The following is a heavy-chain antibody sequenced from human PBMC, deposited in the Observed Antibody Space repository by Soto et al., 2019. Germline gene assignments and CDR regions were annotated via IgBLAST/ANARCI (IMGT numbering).Heavy chain of an antibody. CDR1: GGSISSGDYY. J-gene: IGHJ6*02. D-gene: IGHD6-6*01. Sequence: PSETLSLTCTVSGGSISSGDYYWSWIRQPPGKGLEWIGYIYYSGSTYYNPSLKSRVTISVDTSKNQFSLKLSSVTAADTAVYYWARLAARPGESYYYGMDVWGQGTTVTVSS. CDR2: IYYSGST. V-gene: IGHV4-30-4*01. CDR3: ARLAARPGESYYYGMDV.